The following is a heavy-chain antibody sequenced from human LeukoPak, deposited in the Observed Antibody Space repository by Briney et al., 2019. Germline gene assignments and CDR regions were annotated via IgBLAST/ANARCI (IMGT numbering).Heavy chain of an antibody. J-gene: IGHJ6*02. V-gene: IGHV1-18*01. CDR1: GYTFTSYG. Sequence: ASVKVSCKASGYTFTSYGISWVRQAPGQGLEWMGWISAYNGKTNYAQKFQGRITMTTDTSTSTAYMELRSLRSDDTAVYYCAREGYYGSGSYPYYYGMDVWGRGTTVTVSS. CDR2: ISAYNGKT. D-gene: IGHD3-10*01. CDR3: AREGYYGSGSYPYYYGMDV.